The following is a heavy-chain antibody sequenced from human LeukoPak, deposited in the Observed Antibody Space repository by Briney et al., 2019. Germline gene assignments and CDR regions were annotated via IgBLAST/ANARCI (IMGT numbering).Heavy chain of an antibody. V-gene: IGHV1-69*13. CDR2: IIPIFGTA. Sequence: GASVKVSCKASGGTFSSYAISWVRQAPGQGLEWMGGIIPIFGTANYAQKFQGRVTITADESTSTAYMELSSLRSEDTAVYYCARQAAAGRNIDYWGQGTLVTVSS. J-gene: IGHJ4*02. CDR1: GGTFSSYA. CDR3: ARQAAAGRNIDY. D-gene: IGHD6-13*01.